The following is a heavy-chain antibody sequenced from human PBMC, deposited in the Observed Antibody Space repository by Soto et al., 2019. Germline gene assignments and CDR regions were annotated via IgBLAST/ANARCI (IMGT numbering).Heavy chain of an antibody. D-gene: IGHD6-13*01. V-gene: IGHV4-39*02. J-gene: IGHJ4*02. CDR3: AREYESSPTD. CDR2: IYYSGST. Sequence: SETLSLTCTVSGASISTSSYHWAWIRQPPGKGLEWIASIYYSGSTYYNPSLKSRATISVDTSKNQFSLKLTSVTAADTAVYYCAREYESSPTDWGQGTLVTSPQ. CDR1: GASISTSSYH.